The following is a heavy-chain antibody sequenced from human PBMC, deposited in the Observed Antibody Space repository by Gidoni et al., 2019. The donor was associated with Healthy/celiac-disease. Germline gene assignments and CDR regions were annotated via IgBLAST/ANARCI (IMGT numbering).Heavy chain of an antibody. CDR3: ARDRVREGVVVVAATNWFDP. Sequence: EVQLVESGGGLVKPGGSLRLSCAASGFTFSSYSMTWVRQAPGKGLEWVSSISSSSSYIYYADSVKGRFTISRDNAKNSLYLQMNSLRAEDTAVYYCARDRVREGVVVVAATNWFDPWGQGTLVTVSS. CDR1: GFTFSSYS. D-gene: IGHD2-15*01. V-gene: IGHV3-21*01. J-gene: IGHJ5*02. CDR2: ISSSSSYI.